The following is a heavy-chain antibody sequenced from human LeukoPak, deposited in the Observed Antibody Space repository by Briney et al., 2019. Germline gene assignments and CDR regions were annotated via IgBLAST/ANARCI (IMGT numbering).Heavy chain of an antibody. CDR1: GFTFSSYA. V-gene: IGHV3-23*01. J-gene: IGHJ5*02. Sequence: GGSLRLSCAASGFTFSSYAMSWVRLAPGKGLEWVSTISGSGGSTYYADSVKGRFTISRDNSRNTLYLQMNSLRAEDTAVYYCRNIGGTMIVGWFDPWGQGTQVTVSS. CDR3: RNIGGTMIVGWFDP. CDR2: ISGSGGST. D-gene: IGHD3-22*01.